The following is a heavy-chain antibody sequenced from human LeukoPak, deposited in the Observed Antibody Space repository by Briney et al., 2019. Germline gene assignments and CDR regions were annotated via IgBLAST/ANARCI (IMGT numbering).Heavy chain of an antibody. Sequence: ASVTVSCKSAGYTFSSSYMHWVRQAPGQGLEWVGLINPSGGTTSYAQWFQGRVTMTRDTSPSTVYMSLSSLRYEDTAVCFCVRQRGVQYEDGFDIWGLRTMVTVSS. D-gene: IGHD2-8*01. CDR2: INPSGGTT. CDR3: VRQRGVQYEDGFDI. J-gene: IGHJ3*02. V-gene: IGHV1-46*01. CDR1: GYTFSSSY.